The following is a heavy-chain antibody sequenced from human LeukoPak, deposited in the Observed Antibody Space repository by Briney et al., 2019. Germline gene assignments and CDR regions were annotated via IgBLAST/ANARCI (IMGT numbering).Heavy chain of an antibody. CDR3: ARHPGGTAYGDFDL. CDR1: GGSFSGYY. Sequence: PSETLSLTCAVYGGSFSGYYWSWIRQPPGKGLEWIGEINHSGSTNYNPSLKSRVTISVDTSKNQFSLKLSSVTAADTAVYYCARHPGGTAYGDFDLWGRGTLVTVSS. J-gene: IGHJ2*01. CDR2: INHSGST. D-gene: IGHD6-25*01. V-gene: IGHV4-34*01.